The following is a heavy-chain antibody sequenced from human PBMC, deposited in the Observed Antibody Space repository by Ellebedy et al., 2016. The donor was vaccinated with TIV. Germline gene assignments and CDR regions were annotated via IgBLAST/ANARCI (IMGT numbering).Heavy chain of an antibody. V-gene: IGHV3-21*01. CDR3: ARAPSFDY. CDR2: ISSSGTYI. CDR1: GFTFSSYA. J-gene: IGHJ4*02. Sequence: GESLKISCAASGFTFSSYAMGWVRQAPGKGLEWVSSISSSGTYIYYADSVKGRFTISRDNAKNSLYLQMNSLRAEDTAVYYCARAPSFDYWGQGTLVTVSS.